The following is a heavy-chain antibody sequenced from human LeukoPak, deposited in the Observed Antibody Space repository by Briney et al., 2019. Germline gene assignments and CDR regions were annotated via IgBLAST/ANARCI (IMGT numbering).Heavy chain of an antibody. J-gene: IGHJ6*03. CDR3: ARGYYMDV. Sequence: GGSLRLSCAASGFTFSSYSMNWVRQAPGKGLEWVSYITGSISSIHYADSVKGRFTISRDNAKNSVYLQMNGLRLEDTAVYYCARGYYMDVWGKGTTVTISS. CDR1: GFTFSSYS. V-gene: IGHV3-48*01. CDR2: ITGSISSI.